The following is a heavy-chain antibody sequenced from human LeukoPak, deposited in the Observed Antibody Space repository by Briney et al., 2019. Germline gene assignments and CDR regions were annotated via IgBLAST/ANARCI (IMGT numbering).Heavy chain of an antibody. CDR3: AKVIGLVRYFDY. CDR1: GFPVSANY. Sequence: GGSLRLSCAASGFPVSANYMSWVRQAPGKGLEWVSAISGSGGSTYYADSVKGLFTISRDNSKNTLYLQMISLRAEDTAVYYCAKVIGLVRYFDYWGQGTLVAVSS. V-gene: IGHV3-23*01. J-gene: IGHJ4*02. D-gene: IGHD6-19*01. CDR2: ISGSGGST.